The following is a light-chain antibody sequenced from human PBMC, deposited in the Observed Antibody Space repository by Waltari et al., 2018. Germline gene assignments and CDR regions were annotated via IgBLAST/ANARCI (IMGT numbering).Light chain of an antibody. Sequence: EIVLTQSPGTLSLSPGESATLSCRPIQCVSRSLAWYQQKPGQAPRLLIFDASSRATGNPDTFSGSWSGTDFSLTISRLAPDDFAVYYCQKYVGLPATFGQGTKVEI. J-gene: IGKJ1*01. V-gene: IGKV3-20*01. CDR3: QKYVGLPAT. CDR2: DAS. CDR1: QCVSRS.